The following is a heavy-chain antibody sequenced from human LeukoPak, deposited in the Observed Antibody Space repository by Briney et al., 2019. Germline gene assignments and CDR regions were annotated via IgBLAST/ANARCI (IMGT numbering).Heavy chain of an antibody. CDR2: IAYDGSDK. V-gene: IGHV3-30*04. CDR1: GFTFSNYA. D-gene: IGHD5-24*01. Sequence: GGSLRLSCVVSGFTFSNYAMHWVRQAPGKGLEWVSVIAYDGSDKYYADSVKGRFTISRDNSKNTLYLQMTSLRTGDTAVYYCARVLGNGYNLFFDYWGQGTLVTVSS. J-gene: IGHJ4*02. CDR3: ARVLGNGYNLFFDY.